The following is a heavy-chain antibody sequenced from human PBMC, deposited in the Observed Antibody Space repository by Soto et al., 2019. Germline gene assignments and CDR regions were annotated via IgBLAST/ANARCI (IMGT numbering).Heavy chain of an antibody. CDR2: ISGSGGTI. V-gene: IGHV3-11*04. Sequence: GGSLRLSCAASGFTFSDYYMTWIRQAPGKGLEWVSYISGSGGTIYYADSVKGRFTISRDNAKNSLDLQMNSLRAEDTAVYYCAREGEYCTNTVCYELDYWGQGTLVTVSS. J-gene: IGHJ4*02. CDR3: AREGEYCTNTVCYELDY. D-gene: IGHD2-8*01. CDR1: GFTFSDYY.